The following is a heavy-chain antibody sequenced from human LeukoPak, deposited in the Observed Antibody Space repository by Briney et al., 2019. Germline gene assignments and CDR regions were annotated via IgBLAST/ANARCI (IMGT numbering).Heavy chain of an antibody. CDR2: INHSGST. V-gene: IGHV4-34*01. CDR3: ARGRYCSSTSCHIRRFDP. Sequence: SETLSLTCAVYGGSFSGYYWSWIRQPPGKGLEWIGEINHSGSTNYNPSLKSRVTISVDTSKSQFSLKLSSVTAADTAVYYCARGRYCSSTSCHIRRFDPWGQGTLVTVSS. D-gene: IGHD2-2*02. CDR1: GGSFSGYY. J-gene: IGHJ5*02.